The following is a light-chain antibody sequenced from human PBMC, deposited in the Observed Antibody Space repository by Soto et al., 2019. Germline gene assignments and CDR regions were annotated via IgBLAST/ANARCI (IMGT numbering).Light chain of an antibody. CDR2: KAS. Sequence: IQLTQSPSSLAAAVGDRFTITCRASQSITGWLAWFQQKPGKAPKLLISKASRLESGVPSRFSGSGSGTEFTLSISGLQPDDFATYYCQQYNPYSPWTFGQGTKVDI. CDR1: QSITGW. CDR3: QQYNPYSPWT. J-gene: IGKJ1*01. V-gene: IGKV1-5*03.